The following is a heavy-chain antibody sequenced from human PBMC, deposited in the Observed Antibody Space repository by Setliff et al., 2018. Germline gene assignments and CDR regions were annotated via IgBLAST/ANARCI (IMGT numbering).Heavy chain of an antibody. CDR2: ISAYNGKT. J-gene: IGHJ4*02. V-gene: IGHV1-18*01. CDR3: LRLVRYCTKIACQATSGDEV. D-gene: IGHD2-8*01. Sequence: VASAKVSCKASGYTLSNSILSWVRQAPGQGLEWVGWISAYNGKTYFAQKFQDRITLTTDTSTNTGYLELRGLRSDDTAVYYCLRLVRYCTKIACQATSGDEVWGLGTLVTVS. CDR1: GYTLSNSI.